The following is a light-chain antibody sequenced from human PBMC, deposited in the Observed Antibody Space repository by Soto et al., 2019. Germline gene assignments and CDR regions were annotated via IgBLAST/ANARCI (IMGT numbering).Light chain of an antibody. J-gene: IGKJ2*01. V-gene: IGKV3-15*01. CDR1: QSIYTE. CDR3: HHGHNPPLT. CDR2: SAS. Sequence: EIRMTQSPATLSESPGERATLSCRASQSIYTELAWYQQKPGQPPRLLIYSASTRATGVPPRFTGNGSGSKLTLTIIVLQSEDFAFYYFHHGHNPPLTFGHRTRLQI.